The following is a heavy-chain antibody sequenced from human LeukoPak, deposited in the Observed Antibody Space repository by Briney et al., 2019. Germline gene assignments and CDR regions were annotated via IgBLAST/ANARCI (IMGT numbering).Heavy chain of an antibody. D-gene: IGHD3-9*01. J-gene: IGHJ4*02. CDR1: GFTFSSYW. Sequence: GRSLRLSCAASGFTFSSYWMSWVRQAPGKGLEWVANIKQDGSEKYYVDSVKGRFTISRDNAKNSLYLQMNSLRAEDTAVYYCARDMAQLRYFDWLDGGYFDYWGQGTLVTVSS. CDR2: IKQDGSEK. CDR3: ARDMAQLRYFDWLDGGYFDY. V-gene: IGHV3-7*01.